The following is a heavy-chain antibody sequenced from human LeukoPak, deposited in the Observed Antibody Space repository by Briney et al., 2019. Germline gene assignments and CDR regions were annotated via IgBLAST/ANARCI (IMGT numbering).Heavy chain of an antibody. Sequence: GGSLRLSCAASGFTFSSYAMSWVRQAPGKGLEWVSAISGSGGTTYYADSVKGRFTISRDNSKNTLYLQMNSLRAEDTAVYYCARVLSDSGGWYHFDYWGQGTLVTVSS. CDR2: ISGSGGTT. D-gene: IGHD6-19*01. CDR1: GFTFSSYA. CDR3: ARVLSDSGGWYHFDY. V-gene: IGHV3-23*01. J-gene: IGHJ4*02.